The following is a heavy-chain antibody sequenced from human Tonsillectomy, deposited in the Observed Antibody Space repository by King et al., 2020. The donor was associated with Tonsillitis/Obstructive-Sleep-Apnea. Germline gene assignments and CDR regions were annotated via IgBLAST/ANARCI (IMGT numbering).Heavy chain of an antibody. D-gene: IGHD3/OR15-3a*01. J-gene: IGHJ4*02. Sequence: QLQESGPGLVRSSETLSLTCTVSGDSISSDTYYWGWIRQPLWKGLEWIGSIYNSGRTYYNPSLKSRVTMSVDTSKRQFFLRLTSVTAADSAVYYCATYALWTGSLNFWGQGVSVAVTS. V-gene: IGHV4-39*01. CDR3: ATYALWTGSLNF. CDR1: GDSISSDTYY. CDR2: IYNSGRT.